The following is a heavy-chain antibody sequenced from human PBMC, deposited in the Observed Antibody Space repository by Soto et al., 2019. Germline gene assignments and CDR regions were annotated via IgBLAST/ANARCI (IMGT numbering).Heavy chain of an antibody. CDR3: ARHPTPRFGADYFDY. Sequence: QLLLHESGPGLVKTSETLSLSCTVSGGSISNNIYFWGWIRQPPGKGLEWIATVHYNGNTYYNPSLLSPVAISADTSNNQFSLRLNSVTAADTAVYYCARHPTPRFGADYFDYWGQGALVTVSS. CDR1: GGSISNNIYF. D-gene: IGHD3-3*01. J-gene: IGHJ4*02. CDR2: VHYNGNT. V-gene: IGHV4-39*01.